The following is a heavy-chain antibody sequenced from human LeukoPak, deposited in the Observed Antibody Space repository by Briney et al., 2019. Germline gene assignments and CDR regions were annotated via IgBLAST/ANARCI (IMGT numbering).Heavy chain of an antibody. CDR1: GGTFSSYA. D-gene: IGHD2-15*01. J-gene: IGHJ4*02. CDR2: IIPIFGTA. V-gene: IGHV1-69*05. CDR3: ARDGPTWAGDCSGGSCYSPTRAPDY. Sequence: SVKVSCKASGGTFSSYAISWVRQAPGQGLEWMGRIIPIFGTANYAQKFQGRVTITTDESTSTAYMELSSLRSEDTAVYYCARDGPTWAGDCSGGSCYSPTRAPDYWGQGTLVTVSS.